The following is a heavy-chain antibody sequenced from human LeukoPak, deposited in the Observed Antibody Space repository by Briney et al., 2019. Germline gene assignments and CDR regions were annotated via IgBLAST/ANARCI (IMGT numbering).Heavy chain of an antibody. J-gene: IGHJ4*02. CDR1: GGTFSNYT. Sequence: ASVKVSCKASGGTFSNYTISWVRQAPGQGLEWMGRIIPILGIANYAQKFQGRVTITADKSTSTAYMELSSLRSEDTAVYYCATGYSYGYEKINYWGQGTLVTVSS. CDR2: IIPILGIA. CDR3: ATGYSYGYEKINY. D-gene: IGHD5-18*01. V-gene: IGHV1-69*02.